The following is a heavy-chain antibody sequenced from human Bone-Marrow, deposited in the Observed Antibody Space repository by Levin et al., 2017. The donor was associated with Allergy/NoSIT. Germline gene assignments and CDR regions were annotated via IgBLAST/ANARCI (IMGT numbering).Heavy chain of an antibody. V-gene: IGHV1-18*01. D-gene: IGHD2-21*01. Sequence: GESLKISCKASGYTFSSFVISWVRQAPGQGLEWMGWVSPYNGKTKYVEKFQGRVTMTTDRSTSTAYMELKILRSDDTAVYYCARTPYYSHGGGAYYYYGMDVWGQGTTVIVSS. CDR3: ARTPYYSHGGGAYYYYGMDV. CDR2: VSPYNGKT. J-gene: IGHJ6*02. CDR1: GYTFSSFV.